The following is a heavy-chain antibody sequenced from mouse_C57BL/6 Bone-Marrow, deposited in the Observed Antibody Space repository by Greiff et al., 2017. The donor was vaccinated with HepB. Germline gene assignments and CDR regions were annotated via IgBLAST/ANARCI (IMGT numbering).Heavy chain of an antibody. CDR3: AGSIYDGYRWFAY. V-gene: IGHV1-80*01. Sequence: VQLQQSGAELVKPGASVKISCKASGYAFSSYWMNWVKQRPGKGLEWIGQSYPGDGDTNYNGKFKGKATLTADKSSSTAYMQLSSLTSEDSEVYFCAGSIYDGYRWFAYWGQGTLVTVSA. D-gene: IGHD2-3*01. CDR1: GYAFSSYW. J-gene: IGHJ3*01. CDR2: SYPGDGDT.